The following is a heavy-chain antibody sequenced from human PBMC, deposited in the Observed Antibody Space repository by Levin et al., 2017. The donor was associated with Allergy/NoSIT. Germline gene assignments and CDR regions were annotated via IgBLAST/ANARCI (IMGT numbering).Heavy chain of an antibody. CDR3: AKDHDRLGDLSTFNWCDP. V-gene: IGHV1-2*02. CDR1: GYTFTDYY. CDR2: INPNSGGT. Sequence: ASVKVSCKASGYTFTDYYMHWVRQTPGQGLEWMGWINPNSGGTTYAQKFQGRVTMTRDTSISTAYMEVSRLRSDDTAVYYCAKDHDRLGDLSTFNWCDPWGQGTLVTVSS. J-gene: IGHJ5*02. D-gene: IGHD3-16*02.